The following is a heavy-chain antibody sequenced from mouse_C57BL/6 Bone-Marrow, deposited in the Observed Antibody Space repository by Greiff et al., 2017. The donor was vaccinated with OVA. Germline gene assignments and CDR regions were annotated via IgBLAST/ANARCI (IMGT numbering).Heavy chain of an antibody. CDR1: GYAFTNYL. V-gene: IGHV1-54*01. D-gene: IGHD1-1*01. Sequence: VQLQQSGAELVRPGTSVKVSCKASGYAFTNYLIERVKQRPGQGLEWIGVINPGSGGTNYNEKFKGKATLTADNSSSSAYMQHSSLTSEDSAVYFCARYYGSGLDAMDYWGQGTSVTVSS. CDR3: ARYYGSGLDAMDY. CDR2: INPGSGGT. J-gene: IGHJ4*01.